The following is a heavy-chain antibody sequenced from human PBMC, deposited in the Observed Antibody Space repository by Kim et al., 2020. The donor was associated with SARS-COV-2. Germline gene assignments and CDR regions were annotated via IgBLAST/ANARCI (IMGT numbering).Heavy chain of an antibody. CDR3: AKDRWTIMSAGIAVGW. Sequence: GGSLRLSCTASGFTFSGYAMSWVRQAPGKGLEWVSAISGSGGRTYYADSVKGRFTISRDNSKNTLYLQMNSLRAEDTAVYYCAKDRWTIMSAGIAVGWWGQRTLVTVSS. J-gene: IGHJ4*02. CDR1: GFTFSGYA. CDR2: ISGSGGRT. D-gene: IGHD6-19*01. V-gene: IGHV3-23*01.